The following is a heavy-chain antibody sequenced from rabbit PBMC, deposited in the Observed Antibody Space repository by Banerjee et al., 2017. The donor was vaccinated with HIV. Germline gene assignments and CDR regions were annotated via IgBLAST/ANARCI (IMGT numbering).Heavy chain of an antibody. J-gene: IGHJ4*01. CDR1: GIDFSYYG. V-gene: IGHV1S7*01. D-gene: IGHD4-1*01. Sequence: QLVESGGGLVTLGGSLKLSCKVSGIDFSYYGISWVRQAPGKGLEWIAYIYPHGGSADYASWVNGRFTLSLDNAQNTAFLQMTSLTDADTATYFRTRSQVAGAWDLWGPGTLVTVS. CDR3: TRSQVAGAWDL. CDR2: IYPHGGSA.